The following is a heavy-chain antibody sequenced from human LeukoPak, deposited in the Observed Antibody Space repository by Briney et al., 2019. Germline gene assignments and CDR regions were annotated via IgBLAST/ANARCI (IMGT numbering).Heavy chain of an antibody. Sequence: ASVKVSCKASGYTFTGYYMHWVRQAPGQGLEWMGWINPNSGGTNYAQKFQGRVTMTRDTSISTAYMELSRLRSDDTAVYYCARVAFQYYYDSSGYYGWGQGTLVTVSS. J-gene: IGHJ4*02. CDR3: ARVAFQYYYDSSGYYG. CDR2: INPNSGGT. D-gene: IGHD3-22*01. V-gene: IGHV1-2*02. CDR1: GYTFTGYY.